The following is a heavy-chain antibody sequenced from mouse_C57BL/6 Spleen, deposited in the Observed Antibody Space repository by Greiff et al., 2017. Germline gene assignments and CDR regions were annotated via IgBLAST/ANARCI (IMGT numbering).Heavy chain of an antibody. CDR2: IDPSDSYT. CDR3: ARLRGTGPYYFDY. J-gene: IGHJ2*01. Sequence: QVQLQQSGAELVRPGTSVKLSCKASGYTFTSYWMHWVKQRPGQGLEWIGVIDPSDSYTNYNQKFKGKATLTVDTSSSTAYMQLSSLTSEDSAVYYCARLRGTGPYYFDYWGQGTTLTVSS. D-gene: IGHD4-1*01. V-gene: IGHV1-59*01. CDR1: GYTFTSYW.